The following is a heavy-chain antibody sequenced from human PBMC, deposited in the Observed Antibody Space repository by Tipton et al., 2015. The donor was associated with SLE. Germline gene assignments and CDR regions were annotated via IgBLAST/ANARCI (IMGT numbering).Heavy chain of an antibody. CDR1: RYSISSGYY. V-gene: IGHV4-38-2*02. D-gene: IGHD2-21*02. Sequence: TLSLTCIVSRYSISSGYYWGWVRQPPGKELEWIGSIYYSGNTYYNPSLKSRVTMSVDTAKNQFSLKVTSVTAADTAVYYCARGMVTWRGAIIGVDVWGQGTTVNVSS. CDR2: IYYSGNT. CDR3: ARGMVTWRGAIIGVDV. J-gene: IGHJ6*02.